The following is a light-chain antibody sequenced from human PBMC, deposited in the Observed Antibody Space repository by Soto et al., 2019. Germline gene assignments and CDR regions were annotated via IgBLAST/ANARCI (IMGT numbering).Light chain of an antibody. V-gene: IGLV2-11*01. Sequence: QSALTQPRSVSGSPGQSVTISCTGTSSDVGNYNYVSWYQQHPGKAPKLMIYDVNKRPSGVPDRFSGSKSGNTASLTISGLQTEDEADYYCCSYAGSYTWVFGGGTKLTV. J-gene: IGLJ3*02. CDR2: DVN. CDR1: SSDVGNYNY. CDR3: CSYAGSYTWV.